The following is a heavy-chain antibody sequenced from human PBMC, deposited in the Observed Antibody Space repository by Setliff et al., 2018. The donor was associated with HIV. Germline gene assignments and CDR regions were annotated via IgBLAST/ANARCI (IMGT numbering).Heavy chain of an antibody. V-gene: IGHV3-23*01. Sequence: PGGSLRLSCAASGFTFSSYAMRLVRQAPGKGLEWVSSISGSGVGTHYADSVKGRFTISRDASKDTLYLDLNSLRAEDTATYYCAKAWVIVVVPASTTFDSWGQGTLVTVS. CDR2: ISGSGVGT. CDR1: GFTFSSYA. CDR3: AKAWVIVVVPASTTFDS. D-gene: IGHD2-2*01. J-gene: IGHJ4*02.